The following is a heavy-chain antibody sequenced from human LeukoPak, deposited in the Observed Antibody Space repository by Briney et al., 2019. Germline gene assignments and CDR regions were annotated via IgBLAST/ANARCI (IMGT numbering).Heavy chain of an antibody. CDR2: VSYSGST. CDR1: GGSVSSGGYY. CDR3: ARDPKSAVGYYYCGMEV. J-gene: IGHJ6*02. Sequence: SETLSLTCNVSGGSVSSGGYYWNWIRQPPGKGLEWIGHVSYSGSTNYNPSLKSRVTISLDTSKNQFSLKLSSMTAADTAVYFCARDPKSAVGYYYCGMEVWGQGTTVTVSS. V-gene: IGHV4-61*08. D-gene: IGHD6-19*01.